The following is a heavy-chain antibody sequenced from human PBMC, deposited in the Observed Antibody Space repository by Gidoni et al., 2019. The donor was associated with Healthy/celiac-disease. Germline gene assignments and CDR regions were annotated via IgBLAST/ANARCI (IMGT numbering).Heavy chain of an antibody. V-gene: IGHV3-21*03. J-gene: IGHJ4*02. Sequence: EVQLVESGGGLVKPGGSRRLSCAASGFTFSSSSMNWVRQAPGKGLECVSSISSSSNYKSDADTVRCRFTISSYKATNSLYLQMNSLRAEDTALYDCGLALLQDDYWGQGTLVTVSS. CDR2: ISSSSNYK. CDR1: GFTFSSSS. CDR3: GLALLQDDY.